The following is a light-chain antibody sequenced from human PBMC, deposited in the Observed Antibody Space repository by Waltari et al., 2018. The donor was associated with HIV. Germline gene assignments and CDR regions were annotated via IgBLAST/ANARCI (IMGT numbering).Light chain of an antibody. CDR3: SSFITTTTHVV. Sequence: QSALTQPASVSGSLGQPVTISCPGANRDIGGYNYVSWYQQHPGKAPKLIIHEVSNRPSGVSDRFSGSKSGNTASLTISGLQAEDESDYYCSSFITTTTHVVFGGGTRLTVL. V-gene: IGLV2-14*01. CDR1: NRDIGGYNY. J-gene: IGLJ2*01. CDR2: EVS.